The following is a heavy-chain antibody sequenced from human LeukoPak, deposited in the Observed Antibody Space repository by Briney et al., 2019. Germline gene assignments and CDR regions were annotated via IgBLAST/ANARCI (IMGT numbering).Heavy chain of an antibody. D-gene: IGHD3-22*01. CDR1: GGSISSSSYY. J-gene: IGHJ3*02. CDR2: IYYSGST. V-gene: IGHV4-39*07. CDR3: ARDLVVITKPRGLRAFDI. Sequence: SETLSLTCTVSGGSISSSSYYWGCIRQPPGKGLEWIGSIYYSGSTYYNPSLKSRVTISVDTSKNQFSLKLSSVTAADTAVYYCARDLVVITKPRGLRAFDIWGQGTMVTVSS.